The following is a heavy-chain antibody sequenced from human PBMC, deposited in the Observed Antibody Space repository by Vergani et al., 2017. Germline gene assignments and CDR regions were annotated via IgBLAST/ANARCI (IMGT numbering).Heavy chain of an antibody. CDR3: TKDWGSRTAGLAY. CDR2: ILRETGSI. V-gene: IGHV3-9*01. Sequence: EVLLVESGGGLVQPGGSLRLSCAASSFSVSSHYMTWVRQAPGKGLEWVSGILRETGSIGYADSVRGRFTISRDNAKNTLYLQMNSLRPEDTALYYCTKDWGSRTAGLAYWGQGTPVTVSS. CDR1: SFSVSSHY. D-gene: IGHD6-13*01. J-gene: IGHJ4*02.